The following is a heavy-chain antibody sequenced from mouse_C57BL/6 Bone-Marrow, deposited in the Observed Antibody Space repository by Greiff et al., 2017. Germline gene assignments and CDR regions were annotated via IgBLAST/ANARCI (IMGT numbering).Heavy chain of an antibody. V-gene: IGHV1-22*01. CDR1: GYTFTDYN. Sequence: EVQLQQSGPELVKPGASVKMSCKASGYTFTDYNMHWVKQSHGKSLEWIGYINPNNGGTSYNQKFKGKATLTVNKSSSTAYMELRSLTSEDSAVYYCGARYYYGSSYAMDYWGQGTSVTVSS. J-gene: IGHJ4*01. CDR2: INPNNGGT. D-gene: IGHD1-1*01. CDR3: GARYYYGSSYAMDY.